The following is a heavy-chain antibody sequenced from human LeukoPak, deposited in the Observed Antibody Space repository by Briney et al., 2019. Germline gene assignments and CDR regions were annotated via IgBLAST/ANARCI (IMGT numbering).Heavy chain of an antibody. Sequence: GGSLRLSCAASGFAFSSYNMNWVRQAPGKGLEWVSSITTSGSYIYYADSVKGRFTISRDNAKNSLYLQMNSLRAEDTAVYYCAREGAKNNDYSNYHAFDIWGQGTMVTVSS. CDR2: ITTSGSYI. D-gene: IGHD4-11*01. V-gene: IGHV3-21*01. J-gene: IGHJ3*02. CDR1: GFAFSSYN. CDR3: AREGAKNNDYSNYHAFDI.